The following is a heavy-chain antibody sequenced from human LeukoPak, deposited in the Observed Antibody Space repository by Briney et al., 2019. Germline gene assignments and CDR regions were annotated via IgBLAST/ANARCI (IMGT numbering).Heavy chain of an antibody. CDR2: IYSGGST. Sequence: GGSLRLSCAASGFTVSSNYMSWVRQAPGKGLEWVSVIYSGGSTYYADSVKGRFTISGDNSKNTLYLQMNSLRAEDTAVYYCARYCSSTSCYSGGFDPWGQGTLVTVSS. J-gene: IGHJ5*02. CDR1: GFTVSSNY. CDR3: ARYCSSTSCYSGGFDP. V-gene: IGHV3-53*01. D-gene: IGHD2-2*02.